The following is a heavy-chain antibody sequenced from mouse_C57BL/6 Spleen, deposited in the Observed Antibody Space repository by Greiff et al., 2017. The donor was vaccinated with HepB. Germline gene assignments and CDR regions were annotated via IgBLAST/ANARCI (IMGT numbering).Heavy chain of an antibody. CDR3: TAMDYYGSSSLDY. CDR1: GFTFSNYW. CDR2: IRLKSDNYAT. Sequence: EVKLEESGGGLVQPGGSMKLSCVASGFTFSNYWMNWVRQSPEKGLEWVAQIRLKSDNYATHYAESVKVRITISRDDSKSSVYLQMNNLRAEDTGIYYCTAMDYYGSSSLDYWGQGTTLTVSS. D-gene: IGHD1-1*01. V-gene: IGHV6-3*01. J-gene: IGHJ2*01.